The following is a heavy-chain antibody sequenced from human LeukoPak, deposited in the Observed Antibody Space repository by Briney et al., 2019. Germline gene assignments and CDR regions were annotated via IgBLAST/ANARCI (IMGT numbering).Heavy chain of an antibody. CDR1: GYTFTGYY. CDR3: ARPSPSKLRYFDWSRSGFDY. D-gene: IGHD3-9*01. CDR2: INPNSGGT. V-gene: IGHV1-2*02. J-gene: IGHJ4*02. Sequence: ASVKVSCKASGYTFTGYYMHWVRQAPGQGLEWMGWINPNSGGTNYAQKFQGRVTMTRDTSISTAYMELSRLRSDDTAVYYCARPSPSKLRYFDWSRSGFDYWGQGTLVTVSS.